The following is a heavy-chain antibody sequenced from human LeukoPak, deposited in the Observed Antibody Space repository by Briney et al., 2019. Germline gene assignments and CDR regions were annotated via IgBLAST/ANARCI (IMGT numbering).Heavy chain of an antibody. CDR3: SRVFYGDYWYSSDAFDI. V-gene: IGHV3-49*03. CDR2: IRDKSYEETT. D-gene: IGHD4-17*01. J-gene: IGHJ3*02. Sequence: QSGGSLRLSCTASGFTFGDYAMTWFRQAPGKGLEWVAFIRDKSYEETTEYAASVRGRFTISRDDSKNIAYLQMSSLKTEDTAMYYCSRVFYGDYWYSSDAFDIWGQGTMVTVSS. CDR1: GFTFGDYA.